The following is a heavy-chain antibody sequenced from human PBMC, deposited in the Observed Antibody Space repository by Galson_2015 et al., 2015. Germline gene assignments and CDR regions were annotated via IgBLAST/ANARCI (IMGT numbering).Heavy chain of an antibody. CDR1: GFTFSGYS. V-gene: IGHV3-48*02. Sequence: SLRLSCAASGFTFSGYSMNWVRQAPGKGLEWVSYISSSSGAISYADSVKGRFTISRDSAKNSLYLQMNSLRDGDTAVYYCARATPTDYWGQGTLVTVSS. CDR3: ARATPTDY. CDR2: ISSSSGAI. J-gene: IGHJ4*02.